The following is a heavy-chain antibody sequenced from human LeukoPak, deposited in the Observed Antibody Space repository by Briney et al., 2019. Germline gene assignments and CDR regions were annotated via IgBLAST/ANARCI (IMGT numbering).Heavy chain of an antibody. J-gene: IGHJ6*03. V-gene: IGHV1-18*01. D-gene: IGHD3-10*01. CDR2: ISTYNGNT. CDR3: ARALVRGTYFHYMDV. Sequence: ASVKVSCKASGYTFTSYGLTWVRQAPGQGLEWMAWISTYNGNTNYAQNFQDRVTMTTGTSTNTAYLELRSLRVDDTATYYCARALVRGTYFHYMDVWGKGTSVTVSS. CDR1: GYTFTSYG.